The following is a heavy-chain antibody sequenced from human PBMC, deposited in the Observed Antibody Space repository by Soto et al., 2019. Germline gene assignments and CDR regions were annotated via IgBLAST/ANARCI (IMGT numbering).Heavy chain of an antibody. CDR2: INPNSGGT. Sequence: QVQLVQSGAEVKKPGASVKVSCKASGYTFTGHYIHWVRQAPGQGLEWMGWINPNSGGTNYAQKFQGRVTITADESTSTAYMELSSLRSEDTAVYYCARGDHSGYGPDDYWGQGTLVTVSS. D-gene: IGHD5-12*01. V-gene: IGHV1-2*02. CDR1: GYTFTGHY. J-gene: IGHJ4*02. CDR3: ARGDHSGYGPDDY.